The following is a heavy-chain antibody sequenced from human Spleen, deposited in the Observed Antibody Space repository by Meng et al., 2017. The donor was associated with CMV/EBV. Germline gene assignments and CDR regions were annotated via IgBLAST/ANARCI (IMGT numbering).Heavy chain of an antibody. D-gene: IGHD3-16*02. Sequence: GGSLRLSCAASGFMFSNYAMSWVRQAPGKGLEWVSGISGSGDSTYYADSVKGRFTISRDTSKNTLYLQMNSLRAEDTAMYYCARTMYDNVWGSYRPDLYFDYWGQGSLVTVSS. CDR1: GFMFSNYA. J-gene: IGHJ4*02. CDR3: ARTMYDNVWGSYRPDLYFDY. V-gene: IGHV3-23*01. CDR2: ISGSGDST.